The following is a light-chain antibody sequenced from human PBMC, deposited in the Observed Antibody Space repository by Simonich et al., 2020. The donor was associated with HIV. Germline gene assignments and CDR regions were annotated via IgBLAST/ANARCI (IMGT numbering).Light chain of an antibody. CDR3: QQYNNWPPLT. Sequence: EIVLTQSPATLSLSPGERATLPCRASQSVSSNVAWYQQKPGQAPRLLIYGASTRATGIPDRFSGSGSGTEFTLTISSMQSEEFAVYYCQQYNNWPPLTFGGGTKVEIK. V-gene: IGKV3-15*01. J-gene: IGKJ4*01. CDR1: QSVSSN. CDR2: GAS.